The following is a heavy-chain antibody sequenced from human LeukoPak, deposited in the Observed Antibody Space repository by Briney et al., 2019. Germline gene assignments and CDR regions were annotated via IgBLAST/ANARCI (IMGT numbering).Heavy chain of an antibody. CDR1: GFTFSSFA. V-gene: IGHV3-30*18. CDR3: AKDLGGPGSSPFGY. J-gene: IGHJ4*02. D-gene: IGHD3-10*01. Sequence: GGSLRLSCAASGFTFSSFAIHWVRQAPGKGLEWVAVISYDGSNKYYADSVKGRFTISRDNSKNTLFLQMNSLRVEDTALYYCAKDLGGPGSSPFGYWGQGTLVTVSS. CDR2: ISYDGSNK.